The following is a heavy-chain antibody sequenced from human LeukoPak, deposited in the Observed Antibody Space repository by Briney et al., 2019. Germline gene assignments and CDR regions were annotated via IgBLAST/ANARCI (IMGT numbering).Heavy chain of an antibody. CDR1: GFTFSSYE. D-gene: IGHD2-15*01. J-gene: IGHJ4*02. V-gene: IGHV4-39*07. Sequence: GSLRLSCAASGFTFSSYEMNWVRQAPGKGLEWVGSIYYSGGTYYNPSLKSRVTISVDTSKNQFSLKLSSVTAADTAVYYCARVPDCSGGSCLDYWGQGTLVTVSS. CDR2: IYYSGGT. CDR3: ARVPDCSGGSCLDY.